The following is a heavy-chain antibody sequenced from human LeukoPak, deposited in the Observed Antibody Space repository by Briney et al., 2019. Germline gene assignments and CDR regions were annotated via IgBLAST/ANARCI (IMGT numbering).Heavy chain of an antibody. D-gene: IGHD3-22*01. V-gene: IGHV1-18*01. CDR3: ARDCKTLGSYYYDSSGYYYHYYYGMDV. CDR2: ISAYNGNT. Sequence: ASVKVSCKASGYTFTSYGISWVRQAPGQGLEWMGWISAYNGNTNYAQKLQGRVTMTTDTSTSTAYMELRSLRSDDTAVYYCARDCKTLGSYYYDSSGYYYHYYYGMDVWGQGTTVTVSS. J-gene: IGHJ6*02. CDR1: GYTFTSYG.